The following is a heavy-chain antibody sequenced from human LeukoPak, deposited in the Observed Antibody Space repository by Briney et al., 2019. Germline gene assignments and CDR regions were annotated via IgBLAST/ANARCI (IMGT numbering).Heavy chain of an antibody. V-gene: IGHV1-2*02. Sequence: ASVKVSCKASGYTFTGYYMHWVRQAPGQGLEWMGWINPNSGGTNYAQKFQGRVTMTRDTSISTAYMELSRLRSDDTAVYYCASDPYYYDSSGYRDYWGQGTLVTVSS. CDR3: ASDPYYYDSSGYRDY. D-gene: IGHD3-22*01. J-gene: IGHJ4*02. CDR1: GYTFTGYY. CDR2: INPNSGGT.